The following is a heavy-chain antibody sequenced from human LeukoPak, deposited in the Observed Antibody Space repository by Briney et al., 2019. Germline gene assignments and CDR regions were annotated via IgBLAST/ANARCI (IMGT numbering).Heavy chain of an antibody. CDR2: INPSGGST. J-gene: IGHJ6*02. V-gene: IGHV1-46*01. Sequence: ASVKVSCKASGYTFTSYGISWVRQAPGQGLEWMGIINPSGGSTSYAQKFQGRVTMTRDTSTSTVYMELSSLRSEDTAVYYCYLGYGMDVWGQGTTVTVSS. CDR3: YLGYGMDV. CDR1: GYTFTSYG.